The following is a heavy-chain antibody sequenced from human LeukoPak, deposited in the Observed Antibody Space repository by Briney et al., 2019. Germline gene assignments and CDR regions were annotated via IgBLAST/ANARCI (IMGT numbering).Heavy chain of an antibody. CDR1: GFSLSTSGMC. D-gene: IGHD1-26*01. J-gene: IGHJ4*02. CDR2: IDWDDDK. CDR3: ARIWDSSPDY. V-gene: IGHV2-70*11. Sequence: SGPTLVNPTQTLTLTCTFSGFSLSTSGMCVSWIRQPPGKALEWLARIDWDDDKYYSTSLKTRLTTSKDTSKNQVVPTMTNMDPVDTATYYCARIWDSSPDYWGQGTLVTVSS.